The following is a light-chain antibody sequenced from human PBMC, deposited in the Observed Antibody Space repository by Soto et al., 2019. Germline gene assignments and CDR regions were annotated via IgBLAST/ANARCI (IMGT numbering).Light chain of an antibody. CDR3: CSYAGGYTYV. CDR1: SSDVGGYNY. Sequence: QSALTQPRSVSGCPGQSVTISCTGTSSDVGGYNYVSWYQQYPSKAPKLMIYDVTKRPSGVPDRFSGSKSGNTASLTISGLQAGDEADYYCCSYAGGYTYVFGTGTKLTVL. CDR2: DVT. J-gene: IGLJ1*01. V-gene: IGLV2-11*01.